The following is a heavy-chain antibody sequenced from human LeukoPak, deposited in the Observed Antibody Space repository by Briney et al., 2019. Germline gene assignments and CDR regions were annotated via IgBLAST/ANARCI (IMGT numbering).Heavy chain of an antibody. J-gene: IGHJ4*02. Sequence: PGGSLRLSCAAPGFTFSSYGMHWVRQAPGKGLEWVAVISYDGSNKYYADSVKGRFTISRDNSKNTLYLQMNSLRAEDTAVYYCAKDNITPGPFDYWGQGTLVTVSS. CDR3: AKDNITPGPFDY. CDR2: ISYDGSNK. CDR1: GFTFSSYG. D-gene: IGHD2-15*01. V-gene: IGHV3-30*18.